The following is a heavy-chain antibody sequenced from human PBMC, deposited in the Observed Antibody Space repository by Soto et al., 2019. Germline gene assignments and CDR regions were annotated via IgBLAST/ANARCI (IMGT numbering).Heavy chain of an antibody. Sequence: QVQLVESGGGVVQPGRSLRLSCAASGFTFSSYGMHWVRQAPGKGLEWVAVIWYDGSNKYYADSVKGRFTISRDNSKNTLYLPMNSLRAEDTAVYYCAREEDGSADYWGQGTLVTVSS. CDR3: AREEDGSADY. V-gene: IGHV3-33*01. D-gene: IGHD3-10*01. CDR2: IWYDGSNK. CDR1: GFTFSSYG. J-gene: IGHJ4*02.